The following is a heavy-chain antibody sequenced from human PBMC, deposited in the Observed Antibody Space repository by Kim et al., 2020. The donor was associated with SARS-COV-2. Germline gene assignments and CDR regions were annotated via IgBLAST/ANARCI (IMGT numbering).Heavy chain of an antibody. V-gene: IGHV2-70*01. Sequence: SLKTRLTISKDTSKNQVVLTMTNMDPVDTATYYCARTAKIKYSSSPTFDYWGQGTLVTVSS. J-gene: IGHJ4*02. CDR3: ARTAKIKYSSSPTFDY. D-gene: IGHD6-13*01.